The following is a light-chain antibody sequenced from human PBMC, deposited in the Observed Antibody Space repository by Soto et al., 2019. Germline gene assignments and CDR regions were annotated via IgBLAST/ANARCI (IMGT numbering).Light chain of an antibody. CDR3: QQYNSYLLT. CDR1: QSISSW. Sequence: DIQMTQSPSTLSASVGDRVTITCRASQSISSWLAWYQQKPGKAPKLLIYDASSLESGGPSRFSGSGSGTEFPLTISSLQPDDFATYYCQQYNSYLLTFGGGTKVEIK. J-gene: IGKJ4*01. CDR2: DAS. V-gene: IGKV1-5*01.